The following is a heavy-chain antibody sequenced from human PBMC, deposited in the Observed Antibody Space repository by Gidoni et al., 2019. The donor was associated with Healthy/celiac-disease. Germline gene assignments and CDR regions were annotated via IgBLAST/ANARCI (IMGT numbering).Heavy chain of an antibody. CDR3: ATVQQQRGGYNWFDP. Sequence: QVQRVQSGAEVKKPGDSAKVSCKASGYTFTRYGISWVRQAPGQGLEWMGWIRAYNGNTNYAQKLQGRVTMTTDTSTSTAYMGLRSLRSYDTAVYYCATVQQQRGGYNWFDPWGQGTLVTVSS. CDR1: GYTFTRYG. J-gene: IGHJ5*02. D-gene: IGHD6-13*01. V-gene: IGHV1-18*04. CDR2: IRAYNGNT.